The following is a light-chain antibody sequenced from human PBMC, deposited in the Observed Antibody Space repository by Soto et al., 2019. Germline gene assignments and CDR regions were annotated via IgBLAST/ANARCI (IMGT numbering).Light chain of an antibody. Sequence: DIQMTQSPSSVSASVGYTVTITCRASQSISSHLNWYQQKPGKAPNLLMYTASNLQSGVPSRFSGSGSGTDFTLTISSLQPEDFATYYCQQSYSTPISFGQGTRLEIK. V-gene: IGKV1-39*01. J-gene: IGKJ5*01. CDR1: QSISSH. CDR3: QQSYSTPIS. CDR2: TAS.